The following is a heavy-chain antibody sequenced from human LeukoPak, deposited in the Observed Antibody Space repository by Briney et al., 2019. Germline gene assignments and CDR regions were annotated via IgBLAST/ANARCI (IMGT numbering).Heavy chain of an antibody. CDR2: INHSGST. Sequence: SSETLSLTCAVYGGSFSGYYWSWIRQPPGKGLEWIGEINHSGSTNYNPSLKSRVTISVDTSKNQFSLKLSSVTAADTAVYYCAREYYYDSSGLDIWGQGTMVTVSS. V-gene: IGHV4-34*01. CDR3: AREYYYDSSGLDI. J-gene: IGHJ3*02. CDR1: GGSFSGYY. D-gene: IGHD3-22*01.